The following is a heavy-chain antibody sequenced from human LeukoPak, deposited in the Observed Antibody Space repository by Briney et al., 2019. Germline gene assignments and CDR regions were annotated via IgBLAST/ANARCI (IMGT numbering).Heavy chain of an antibody. J-gene: IGHJ4*02. CDR2: IYPGDSDT. D-gene: IGHD3-9*01. Sequence: GESLQISCKGSGYSFTSYWIGWVRQMPGKSLEWMGIIYPGDSDTRYSPSFQGQVTISADKSISTAYLQWSSLKASDTAMYYCARAPWDILTGYSPLHFDYWGQGTLVTVSS. CDR1: GYSFTSYW. CDR3: ARAPWDILTGYSPLHFDY. V-gene: IGHV5-51*01.